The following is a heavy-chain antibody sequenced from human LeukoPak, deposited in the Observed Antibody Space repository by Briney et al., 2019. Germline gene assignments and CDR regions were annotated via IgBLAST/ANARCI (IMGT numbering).Heavy chain of an antibody. J-gene: IGHJ4*02. CDR1: GGSISSYY. Sequence: SETLSLTCTVSGGSISSYYWSWIRQPPGKGLEWIGYIYYSGSTNYSPSLKSRVTISVDTSKNQFSLKLSSVTAADTAVYYCARQTPYHGNHYFDYWGQGTLVTVSS. V-gene: IGHV4-59*01. CDR3: ARQTPYHGNHYFDY. D-gene: IGHD1-14*01. CDR2: IYYSGST.